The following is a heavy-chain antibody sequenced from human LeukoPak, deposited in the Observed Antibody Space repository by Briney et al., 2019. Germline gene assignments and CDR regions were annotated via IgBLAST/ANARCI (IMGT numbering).Heavy chain of an antibody. CDR2: IKQDGSEK. CDR1: GFTFSSYW. J-gene: IGHJ6*03. V-gene: IGHV3-7*01. D-gene: IGHD5-12*01. CDR3: AREGSVDIVATIVRYYYYYYMDV. Sequence: HPGGSLRLSCAASGFTFSSYWMSWVRQAPGKGLEWVANIKQDGSEKYYVDSVKGRFTISRDNAKNSLYLQMNSLRAEDTAVYYCAREGSVDIVATIVRYYYYYYMDVWGKGTTVTVSS.